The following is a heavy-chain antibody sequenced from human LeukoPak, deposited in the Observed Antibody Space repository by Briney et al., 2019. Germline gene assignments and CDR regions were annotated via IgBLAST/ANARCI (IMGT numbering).Heavy chain of an antibody. CDR1: GGSISSYY. V-gene: IGHV4-59*01. D-gene: IGHD2-15*01. CDR2: IYDSGTT. Sequence: SETLSLTCTVSGGSISSYYWSWIRQPPGKGLEWMGFIYDSGTTNYNPSLKSRVTISVDTSKNQFSLKLSSVTAADRAVYFCARVGLGYCSGGTCSPGWFDPWGQGTLVTVSS. J-gene: IGHJ5*02. CDR3: ARVGLGYCSGGTCSPGWFDP.